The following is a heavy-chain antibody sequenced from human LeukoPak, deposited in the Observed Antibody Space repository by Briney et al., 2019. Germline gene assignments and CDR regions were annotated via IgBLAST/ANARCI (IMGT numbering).Heavy chain of an antibody. CDR1: GYTFTSYA. CDR3: ARDTLWFGELLDPLEYYYYYGMDV. J-gene: IGHJ6*02. D-gene: IGHD3-10*01. V-gene: IGHV7-4-1*02. CDR2: INTNTGNP. Sequence: ASVKVSCKASGYTFTSYAMNWVRQAPGQGLEWMGWINTNTGNPTYAQGFTGRFVFSLDTSVSTAYLQISSLKAEDTAVYYCARDTLWFGELLDPLEYYYYYGMDVWGQGTTVTVSS.